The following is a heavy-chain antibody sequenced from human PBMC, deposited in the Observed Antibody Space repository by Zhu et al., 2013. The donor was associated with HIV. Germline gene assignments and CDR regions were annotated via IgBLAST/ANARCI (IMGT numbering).Heavy chain of an antibody. Sequence: QVQLVQSGAEVKKPGSPVKVSCKASGGTFSSYAISWVRQAPGHGLEWMGWIIPIFGITNYAQKFQGRVTINADESTSTAFMQLRSLRPEDTGIYYCAIGGFDPWGQGSQVTVSS. J-gene: IGHJ5*02. D-gene: IGHD3-10*01. CDR2: IIPIFGIT. CDR1: GGTFSSYA. V-gene: IGHV1-69*12. CDR3: AIGGFDP.